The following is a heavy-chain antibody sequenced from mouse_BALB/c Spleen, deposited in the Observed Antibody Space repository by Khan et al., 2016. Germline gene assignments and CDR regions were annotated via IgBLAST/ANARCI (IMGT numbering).Heavy chain of an antibody. CDR1: GYTFSRYW. J-gene: IGHJ3*01. V-gene: IGHV1-9*01. CDR2: ILPGTGST. Sequence: QVQLKQSGAELMKPGASVKISCKATGYTFSRYWIEWVKERPGHGLAWIGEILPGTGSTNYNEKLKGKATFTAETSSNTAYIQLSSLTPADSAVYYCASGAYWGRGTLVTVSA. CDR3: ASGAY.